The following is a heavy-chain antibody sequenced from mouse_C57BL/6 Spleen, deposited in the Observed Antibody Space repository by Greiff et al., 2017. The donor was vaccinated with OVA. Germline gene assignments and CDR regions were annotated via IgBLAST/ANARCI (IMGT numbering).Heavy chain of an antibody. CDR1: GYTFTSYW. J-gene: IGHJ3*01. Sequence: QVQLQQPGTELVKPGASVKMSCKASGYTFTSYWITWVKQRPGQGLEWIGDIYPGSGSTNYNEKFKSKATLTVDTSSSTAYMQHSSLTSEDAAVYYCAREDGSGPFADWGQGTLVTVSA. V-gene: IGHV1-55*01. CDR3: AREDGSGPFAD. D-gene: IGHD3-2*02. CDR2: IYPGSGST.